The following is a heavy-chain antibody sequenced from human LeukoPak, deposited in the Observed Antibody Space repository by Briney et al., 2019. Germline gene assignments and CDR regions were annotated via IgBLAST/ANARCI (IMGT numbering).Heavy chain of an antibody. CDR1: GFTFRSYN. Sequence: GGAPRLSFSASGFTFRSYNKNWGRQAPGEGPGWGSSISSSSSYIYYADSVKGRFTISRDNAKNSLYLQMNSLRAEDTAVYYCARDSGPGDYYDSSGYCSWGQGTLVTVSS. D-gene: IGHD3-22*01. CDR3: ARDSGPGDYYDSSGYCS. CDR2: ISSSSSYI. J-gene: IGHJ4*02. V-gene: IGHV3-21*01.